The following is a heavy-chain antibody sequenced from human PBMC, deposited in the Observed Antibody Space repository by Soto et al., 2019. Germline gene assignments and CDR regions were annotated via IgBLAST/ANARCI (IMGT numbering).Heavy chain of an antibody. J-gene: IGHJ6*01. CDR1: GYTFTGYY. CDR2: INPNSGGT. V-gene: IGHV1-2*04. CDR3: ARGSVAVTRNGYYYYGMDV. Sequence: GASVKVSCKASGYTFTGYYMHWVRQAPGQGLEWMGWINPNSGGTNYAQKFQGWVTMTRDTSISTAYMELSRLRSDDTAVYYCARGSVAVTRNGYYYYGMDVWGQGTTVTVPS. D-gene: IGHD4-4*01.